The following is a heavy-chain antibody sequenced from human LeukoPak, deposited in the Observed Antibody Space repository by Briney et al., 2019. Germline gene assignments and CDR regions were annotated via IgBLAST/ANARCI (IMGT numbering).Heavy chain of an antibody. V-gene: IGHV3-7*01. CDR1: GFIFSIYW. Sequence: GGSLRLSCGAAGFIFSIYWMHWVRHARGKGLEWVANIKQAGSHKYYVDSVKGRFTISRDNAKNSLYLQMNSLRVEDTAVYYCVREEGYWGQGTLVTVSS. CDR3: VREEGY. CDR2: IKQAGSHK. J-gene: IGHJ4*02.